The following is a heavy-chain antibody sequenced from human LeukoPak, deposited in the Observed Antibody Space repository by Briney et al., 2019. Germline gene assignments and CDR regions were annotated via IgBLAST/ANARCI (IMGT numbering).Heavy chain of an antibody. V-gene: IGHV3-74*01. CDR3: ARGSSVGAHKAFDY. CDR2: INSDGSST. CDR1: GFTFSSYW. J-gene: IGHJ4*02. Sequence: QPGGSLRLSCAASGFTFSSYWMHWVRQAPGKGLVWFSRINSDGSSTSYADSVKGRFTISRDNAKNTLYMQMNSLKAEDTAVYYCARGSSVGAHKAFDYWGQGTLVTVSS. D-gene: IGHD1-26*01.